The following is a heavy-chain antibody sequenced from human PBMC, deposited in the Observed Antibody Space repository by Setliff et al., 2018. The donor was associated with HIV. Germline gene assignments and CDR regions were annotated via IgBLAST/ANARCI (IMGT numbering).Heavy chain of an antibody. CDR2: IVPILGPA. Sequence: GASVKVSCKASGDAFSRYAISWVRQAPGQGLEWMGGIVPILGPANYAQKFQGRVTITTDESTYTAYMELSSLTSEDTAVYYCARVTTSGRGSYLYWGQGTLVTVPQ. CDR3: ARVTTSGRGSYLY. CDR1: GDAFSRYA. D-gene: IGHD1-26*01. V-gene: IGHV1-69*05. J-gene: IGHJ4*02.